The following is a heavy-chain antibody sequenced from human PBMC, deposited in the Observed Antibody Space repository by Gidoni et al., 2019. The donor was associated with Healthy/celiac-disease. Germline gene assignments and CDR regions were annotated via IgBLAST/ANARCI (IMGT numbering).Heavy chain of an antibody. J-gene: IGHJ4*02. D-gene: IGHD1-26*01. CDR2: ISSSGSTI. CDR1: VFTFSSYE. Sequence: EVQLVESGGGLVQPGGSLRLSCAASVFTFSSYEMNWVRQAPGKGLEWVSYISSSGSTIYYADSVKGRFTISRDNAKNSLYLQMNSLRAEDTAVYYCARGSWWELLGDLDYWGQGTLVTVSS. CDR3: ARGSWWELLGDLDY. V-gene: IGHV3-48*03.